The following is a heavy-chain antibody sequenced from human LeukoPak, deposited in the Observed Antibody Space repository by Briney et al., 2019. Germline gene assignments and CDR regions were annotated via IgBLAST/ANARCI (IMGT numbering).Heavy chain of an antibody. J-gene: IGHJ3*02. Sequence: SQTLSLTCTVSGGSLSSGGYYWSWIRQPPGRGLEWIGYIYHSGSTYYNPSLKSRVTISVDRSKNQFSLKLSSVTAADTAVYYCARGVVVVTANHMGGAFDIWGQGTMVTVSS. CDR2: IYHSGST. CDR1: GGSLSSGGYY. CDR3: ARGVVVVTANHMGGAFDI. V-gene: IGHV4-30-2*01. D-gene: IGHD2-21*02.